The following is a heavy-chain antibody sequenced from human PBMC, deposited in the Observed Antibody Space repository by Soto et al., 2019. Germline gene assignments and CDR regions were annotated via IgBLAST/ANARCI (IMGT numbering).Heavy chain of an antibody. CDR2: IWYDGSNK. Sequence: QVQLVESGGGVVQPGRSLRLSCAASGFTFSSYGMHWVRQAPGKGLEWVAVIWYDGSNKYYADSVKGRFTISRDNSKSTLYLQMISLRAEDTAVYYCARGGVFQQLAHNWFDPWGQGTLVTVSS. CDR3: ARGGVFQQLAHNWFDP. CDR1: GFTFSSYG. V-gene: IGHV3-33*01. J-gene: IGHJ5*02. D-gene: IGHD6-13*01.